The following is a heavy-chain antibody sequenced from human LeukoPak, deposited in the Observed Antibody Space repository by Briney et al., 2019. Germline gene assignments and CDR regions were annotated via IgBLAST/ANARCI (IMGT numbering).Heavy chain of an antibody. J-gene: IGHJ3*02. V-gene: IGHV1-3*01. CDR3: AREKNSIDGPTQPDAFDI. Sequence: ASVKVSCKASGYTFTSYAMHWVRQAPGQRLEWMGWINVGNGNTKYSQKFQGRVTIARDTSASTAYMELSSLRSEDTAVYYCAREKNSIDGPTQPDAFDIWGQGTMVTVSS. D-gene: IGHD4-11*01. CDR2: INVGNGNT. CDR1: GYTFTSYA.